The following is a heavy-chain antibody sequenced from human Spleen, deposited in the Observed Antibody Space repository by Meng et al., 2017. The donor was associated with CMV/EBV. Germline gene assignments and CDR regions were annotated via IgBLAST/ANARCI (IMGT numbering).Heavy chain of an antibody. Sequence: GESLKISCKGSGYSFTNYWIGWVRQMPGKGLEWMGIIYPGDSDTRYSPSFQGQVTISVDKSITTAYLQWSSLKASDTAMYYCARHGGEMAPYNWFDPWGQGTLVTVSS. V-gene: IGHV5-51*01. CDR2: IYPGDSDT. CDR3: ARHGGEMAPYNWFDP. D-gene: IGHD5-24*01. J-gene: IGHJ5*02. CDR1: GYSFTNYW.